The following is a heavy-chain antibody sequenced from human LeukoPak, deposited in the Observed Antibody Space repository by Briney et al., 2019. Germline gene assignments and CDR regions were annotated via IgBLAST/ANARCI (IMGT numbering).Heavy chain of an antibody. Sequence: GGSLRLSCAASGFTFSRHGMHWVRQASGKGLEWVAVISYDGSNKYYADSVKGRFTISRDNSKNTLYLQMNSLRAEDTAVYYCAKHGDSSGWYYFDYWGQGTLVTVSS. CDR2: ISYDGSNK. D-gene: IGHD6-19*01. CDR3: AKHGDSSGWYYFDY. J-gene: IGHJ4*02. CDR1: GFTFSRHG. V-gene: IGHV3-30*18.